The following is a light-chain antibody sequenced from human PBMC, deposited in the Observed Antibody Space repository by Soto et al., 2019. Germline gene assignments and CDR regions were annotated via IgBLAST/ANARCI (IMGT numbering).Light chain of an antibody. CDR2: GAS. V-gene: IGKV3-15*01. CDR3: QQFNNWPLT. J-gene: IGKJ4*01. CDR1: QSIRGD. Sequence: EIVMTQSPATLSVSLGEGVTLSCRASQSIRGDLAWYQQKPGQTPRLLIYGASTRATGVPARFSGSGSGTEFTLTISSLQSEDSAVYYCQQFNNWPLTFGGGTNVEIK.